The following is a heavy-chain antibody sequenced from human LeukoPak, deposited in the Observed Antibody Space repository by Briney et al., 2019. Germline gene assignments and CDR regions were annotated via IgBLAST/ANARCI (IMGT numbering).Heavy chain of an antibody. J-gene: IGHJ4*02. V-gene: IGHV1-69*05. CDR3: ASDSGSYFDY. CDR1: GGTFSSYA. Sequence: ASVKVSCKASGGTFSSYAISWVRQAPGQGLEWMGGIIPIFGTANYAQKFQGRVTMTRDMSTSTVYMELSSLRSEDTAVYYCASDSGSYFDYWGQGTLVTVSS. D-gene: IGHD1-26*01. CDR2: IIPIFGTA.